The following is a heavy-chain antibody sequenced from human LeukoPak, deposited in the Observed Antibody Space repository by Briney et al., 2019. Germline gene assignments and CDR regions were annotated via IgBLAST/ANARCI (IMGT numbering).Heavy chain of an antibody. V-gene: IGHV3-48*01. CDR3: ARDAYSYGRPDFYFDY. Sequence: PGGSLGLSCAASGFTFSSYSMNWVRQAPGKGLEWVSYISSSSSTIYYADSVKGRFTISRDNAKNSLYLQMNSLRAEDTAVYYCARDAYSYGRPDFYFDYWGQGTLVTVSS. D-gene: IGHD5-18*01. CDR2: ISSSSSTI. J-gene: IGHJ4*02. CDR1: GFTFSSYS.